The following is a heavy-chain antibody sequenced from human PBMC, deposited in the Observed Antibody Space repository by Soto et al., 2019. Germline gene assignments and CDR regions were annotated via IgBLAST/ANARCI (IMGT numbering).Heavy chain of an antibody. J-gene: IGHJ4*02. Sequence: EVQLLESGGTLVQPGGSLRLSCAASGFTFSSYAMNWVRQAPGKGLQWVSGITGSGENTYYADSVKGRFTISRDKSRNTMYLQMHSLRGEDTAVYYCAKEFSPRSRGIFDYWGQGTIVTVSS. CDR2: ITGSGENT. D-gene: IGHD3-10*01. CDR1: GFTFSSYA. V-gene: IGHV3-23*01. CDR3: AKEFSPRSRGIFDY.